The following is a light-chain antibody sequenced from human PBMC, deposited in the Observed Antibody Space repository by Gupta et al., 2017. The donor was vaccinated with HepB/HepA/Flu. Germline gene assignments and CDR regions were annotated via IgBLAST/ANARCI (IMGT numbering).Light chain of an antibody. Sequence: DIVMTQSPDSLAVSLGERATINCESSQSVLYSSNNKNYLAWYQQKPGQPPKLLIYWASTRESGVPDRFSGSGSGTDFTLTISSLQVEDVAVYYCQQYYSTPCSFGQGTKLEIK. J-gene: IGKJ2*04. CDR3: QQYYSTPCS. CDR1: QSVLYSSNNKNY. V-gene: IGKV4-1*01. CDR2: WAS.